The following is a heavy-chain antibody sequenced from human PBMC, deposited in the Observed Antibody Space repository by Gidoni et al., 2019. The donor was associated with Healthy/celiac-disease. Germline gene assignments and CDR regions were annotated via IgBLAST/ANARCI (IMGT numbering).Heavy chain of an antibody. CDR2: IWYDGSNK. V-gene: IGHV3-33*01. J-gene: IGHJ6*02. CDR3: ARGGEGGYYYYGMDV. D-gene: IGHD3-16*01. CDR1: GCPYSSYG. Sequence: QVQLVESGRGVVQPGRYLRLSCPAPGCPYSSYGMHWVRQAPGKGLEWVAVIWYDGSNKYYADSVKGRFTISRDNSKNTLYLQMNSLRAEDTAVYYCARGGEGGYYYYGMDVWGQGTTVTVSS.